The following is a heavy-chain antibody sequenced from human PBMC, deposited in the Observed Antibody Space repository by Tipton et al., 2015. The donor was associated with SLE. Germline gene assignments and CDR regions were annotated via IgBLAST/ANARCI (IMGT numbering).Heavy chain of an antibody. Sequence: LRLSCTVSGGSISSYYWSWIRQPPGKGLEWIGYIYYSGSTNYNPSLKSRVTISVDTSKNQFSLKLSSVTAADTAVYYCARGTKLGNRYYYFFMHVCGKGTTVSVSS. CDR3: ARGTKLGNRYYYFFMHV. V-gene: IGHV4-59*01. CDR1: GGSISSYY. CDR2: IYYSGST. D-gene: IGHD7-27*01. J-gene: IGHJ6*03.